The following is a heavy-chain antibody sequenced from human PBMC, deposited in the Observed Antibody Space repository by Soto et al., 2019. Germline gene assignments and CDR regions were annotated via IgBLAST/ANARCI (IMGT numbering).Heavy chain of an antibody. J-gene: IGHJ5*02. CDR2: MNPNSGNT. D-gene: IGHD6-13*01. CDR1: GYTFTSYD. CDR3: ARGPGDSSSWYGGWFDP. V-gene: IGHV1-8*01. Sequence: ASVKVSCKASGYTFTSYDINWVRQATGQGLEWMGWMNPNSGNTGYAQKFQGRVTMTRNTSISTAYMELSSLRSEDTAVYYCARGPGDSSSWYGGWFDPWGQGTLVTVSS.